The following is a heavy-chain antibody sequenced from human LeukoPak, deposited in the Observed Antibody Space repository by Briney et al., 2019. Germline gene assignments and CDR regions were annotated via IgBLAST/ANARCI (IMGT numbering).Heavy chain of an antibody. CDR1: GFTFSSYC. Sequence: PGGSLRLSCAASGFTFSSYCMNWVRQAPGKGLEWVSSISSSSSYIYYADSVKGRFTISRDNAKNSLYLQMNSLRAEDTAVYYCARTGALNWNYYYYYYMDVWGKGTTVTVSS. D-gene: IGHD1-1*01. J-gene: IGHJ6*03. CDR3: ARTGALNWNYYYYYYMDV. CDR2: ISSSSSYI. V-gene: IGHV3-21*01.